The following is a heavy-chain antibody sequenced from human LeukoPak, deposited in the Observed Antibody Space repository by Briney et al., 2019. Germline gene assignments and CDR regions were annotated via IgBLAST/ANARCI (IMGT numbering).Heavy chain of an antibody. J-gene: IGHJ4*02. Sequence: SVKVSCKASGGTFSSYAISWVRQAPGQGLEWMGGIIPIFGTANYAQKFQGRVTITADESTSTAYMELSSLRSEDTAVYYCARRAGYYYDSSGYTHFDYWGQGTLVTVSA. CDR1: GGTFSSYA. D-gene: IGHD3-22*01. CDR3: ARRAGYYYDSSGYTHFDY. V-gene: IGHV1-69*13. CDR2: IIPIFGTA.